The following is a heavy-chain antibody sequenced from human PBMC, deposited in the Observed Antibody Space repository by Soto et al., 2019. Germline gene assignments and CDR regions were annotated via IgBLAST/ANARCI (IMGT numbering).Heavy chain of an antibody. D-gene: IGHD3-22*01. J-gene: IGHJ4*02. CDR2: IYYTGRT. V-gene: IGHV4-61*01. Sequence: SETLSLTCIVSVGSVSSGSYYWSWIRQPPGKGLEWIGFIYYTGRTSYNPSLKSRVTISVDTSKNQFSLKLSSVTAADTAVYFCATMSSSGYPLDYWGRGTLVTVSS. CDR1: VGSVSSGSYY. CDR3: ATMSSSGYPLDY.